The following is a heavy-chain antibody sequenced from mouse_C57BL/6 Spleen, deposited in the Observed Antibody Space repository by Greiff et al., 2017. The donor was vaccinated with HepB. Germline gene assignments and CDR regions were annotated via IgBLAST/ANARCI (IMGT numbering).Heavy chain of an antibody. CDR3: ARDYGYPDY. CDR1: GYAFTNYL. Sequence: QVQLKQSGAELVRPGTSVKVSCKASGYAFTNYLIEWVKQRPGQGLEWIGVINPGSGGTNYNEKFKGKATLTADKSSSTAYMQLSSLTSEDSAVYFCARDYGYPDYWGQGTTLTVSS. CDR2: INPGSGGT. D-gene: IGHD2-2*01. V-gene: IGHV1-54*01. J-gene: IGHJ2*01.